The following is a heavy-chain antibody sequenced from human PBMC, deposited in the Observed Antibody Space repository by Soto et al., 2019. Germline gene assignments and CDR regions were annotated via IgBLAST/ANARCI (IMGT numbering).Heavy chain of an antibody. V-gene: IGHV3-30*18. CDR1: GFTFSSYG. D-gene: IGHD6-25*01. CDR2: ISYDGSNK. Sequence: QVQLVESGGGVVQPGRSLRLSCAASGFTFSSYGMHWVRQAPGKGLEWVAVISYDGSNKYYADSVKGRFTISRDNSKNTLYLQMNSLRAEDTAVYYCANAPSARGCFDYWGQGTLVTVSS. CDR3: ANAPSARGCFDY. J-gene: IGHJ4*02.